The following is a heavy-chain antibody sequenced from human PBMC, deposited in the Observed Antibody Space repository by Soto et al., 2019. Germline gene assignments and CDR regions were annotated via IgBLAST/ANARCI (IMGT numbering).Heavy chain of an antibody. CDR2: INPSGGST. J-gene: IGHJ3*02. Sequence: GASVKVSCKASGYTFTSYYMHWVRQAPGQGLEWMEIINPSGGSTSYAQKFQGRVTMTRDTSTSTVYMELSSLRSEDTAVYYCARDLGGYCSGGSCYNNAFDIWGQGTMVTVSS. D-gene: IGHD2-15*01. CDR3: ARDLGGYCSGGSCYNNAFDI. V-gene: IGHV1-46*01. CDR1: GYTFTSYY.